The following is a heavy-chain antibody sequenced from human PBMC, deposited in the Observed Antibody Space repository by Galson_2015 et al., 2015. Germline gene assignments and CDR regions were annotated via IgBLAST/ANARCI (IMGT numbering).Heavy chain of an antibody. J-gene: IGHJ6*02. CDR2: IYHSGST. Sequence: ETLSLTCTVSGGSISSSSYYWGWIRQPPGQGLEWIGSIYHSGSTNYNPSLKSRVTISVDKSKNQFSLKLSSVTAADTAVYYCARERIAAAGTWDYYYYYGMDVWGQGTTVTASS. CDR1: GGSISSSSYY. V-gene: IGHV4-39*07. CDR3: ARERIAAAGTWDYYYYYGMDV. D-gene: IGHD6-13*01.